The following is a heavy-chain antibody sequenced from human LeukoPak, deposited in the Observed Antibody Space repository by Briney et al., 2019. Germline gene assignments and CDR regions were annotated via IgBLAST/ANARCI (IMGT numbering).Heavy chain of an antibody. CDR2: IYYSGST. J-gene: IGHJ4*02. Sequence: SETLSLTCTVSGGSISSYYWSWIRQPPGKGLEWIGYIYYSGSTNYNPSLKSRVTISVDTSKNQFSLKLSSVTAADTAVYYCARHLAAPYFDYWGQGTLVTVSS. CDR1: GGSISSYY. V-gene: IGHV4-59*01. D-gene: IGHD6-6*01. CDR3: ARHLAAPYFDY.